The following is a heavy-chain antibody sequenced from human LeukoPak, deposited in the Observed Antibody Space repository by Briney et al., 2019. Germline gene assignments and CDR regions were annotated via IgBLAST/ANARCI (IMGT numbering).Heavy chain of an antibody. J-gene: IGHJ6*02. CDR3: ARHHDFPPGMDV. D-gene: IGHD3-3*01. V-gene: IGHV5-10-1*01. CDR1: GYSFTSYW. CDR2: IDPSDSYT. Sequence: GESLKISCKGSGYSFTSYWISWVRQMPGKGLEWMGRIDPSDSYTNYSPSFQGHVTISADKSISTAYLQWSSLKAPDTAMYYCARHHDFPPGMDVWGQGTTVTVSS.